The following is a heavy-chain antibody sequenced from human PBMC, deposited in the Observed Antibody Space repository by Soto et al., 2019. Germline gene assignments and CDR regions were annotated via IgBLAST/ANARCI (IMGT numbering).Heavy chain of an antibody. CDR1: GYTFTSYD. J-gene: IGHJ3*02. V-gene: IGHV1-8*01. Sequence: QVQLVQSGAEVKKPGASVKVSCKASGYTFTSYDINWVRQATGQGLEWMGWMNPNSGNTGYAQKFQGRVTMTRNTSISTAYMELSSLRSEDTAVYYCASGGYCSGGSCLDAFDIWGQGTMVTVSS. D-gene: IGHD2-15*01. CDR3: ASGGYCSGGSCLDAFDI. CDR2: MNPNSGNT.